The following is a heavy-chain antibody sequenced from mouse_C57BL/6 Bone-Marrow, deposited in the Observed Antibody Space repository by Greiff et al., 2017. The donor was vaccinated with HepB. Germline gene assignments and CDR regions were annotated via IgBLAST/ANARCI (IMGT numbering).Heavy chain of an antibody. CDR3: ARSGPYYYGSSYGGFAY. D-gene: IGHD1-1*01. CDR2: IYPGSGST. V-gene: IGHV1-55*01. Sequence: QVQLQQSGAELVKPGASVKMSCKASGYTFTSYWITWVKQRPGQGLEWIGDIYPGSGSTNYNEKFKSKATLTVDTSSSTAYMQLSSLTSEDSAVYYCARSGPYYYGSSYGGFAYWGQGTLVTVSA. J-gene: IGHJ3*01. CDR1: GYTFTSYW.